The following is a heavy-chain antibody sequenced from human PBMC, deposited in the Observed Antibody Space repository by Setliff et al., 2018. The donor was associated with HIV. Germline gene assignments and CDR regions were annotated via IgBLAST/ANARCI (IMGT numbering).Heavy chain of an antibody. CDR3: ARVRGTWYYHDSSGYYYEGFDY. CDR2: IYYSGST. D-gene: IGHD3-22*01. Sequence: TSETLSLTCAVSGYSITSGNYWGWIRQPPGKGLEWIGYIYYSGSTNYNPSLKSRVTISVDTSKDQFSLKLSSVTAADTAVYYCARVRGTWYYHDSSGYYYEGFDYWGQGTLVTVSS. CDR1: GYSITSGNY. J-gene: IGHJ4*02. V-gene: IGHV4-38-2*01.